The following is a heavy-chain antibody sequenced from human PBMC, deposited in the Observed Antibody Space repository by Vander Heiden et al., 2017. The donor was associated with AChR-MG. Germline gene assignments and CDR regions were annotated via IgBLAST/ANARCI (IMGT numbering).Heavy chain of an antibody. Sequence: VQLVETGGGLIQPGGSLRLSCAASGFTVSSNYMSWVRQAPGKGLEWVSVIYSGGSTYYADSVKGRFTISRDNSKNTLYLQMNSLRAEDTAVYYCASEVLRFLEGMDVWGQGTTVTVSS. CDR1: GFTVSSNY. CDR3: ASEVLRFLEGMDV. V-gene: IGHV3-53*02. J-gene: IGHJ6*02. CDR2: IYSGGST. D-gene: IGHD3-3*01.